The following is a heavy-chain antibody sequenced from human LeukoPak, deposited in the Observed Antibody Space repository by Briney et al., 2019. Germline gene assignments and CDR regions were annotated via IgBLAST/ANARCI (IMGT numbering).Heavy chain of an antibody. CDR2: IFHSGST. CDR1: GDSLNTNTW. Sequence: SETLSLTCAVSGDSLNTNTWWSWVRQPPGKGLEWTGEIFHSGSTNYHPSLESRLTISVDTSKNQFSLKLSSVTAADTAVYYCARVDQLGSTSGSLGYWGQGTLVTVSS. D-gene: IGHD1-26*01. CDR3: ARVDQLGSTSGSLGY. J-gene: IGHJ4*02. V-gene: IGHV4-4*02.